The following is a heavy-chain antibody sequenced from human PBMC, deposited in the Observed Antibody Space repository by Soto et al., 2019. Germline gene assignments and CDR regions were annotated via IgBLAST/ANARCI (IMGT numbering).Heavy chain of an antibody. J-gene: IGHJ5*02. CDR1: GGTFSTYT. CDR3: AGDPDSHYNDSHASSYP. V-gene: IGHV1-69*08. Sequence: QVQLVQSGAEVKKPGSSVKVSCKASGGTFSTYTITWVRQVPGQGLEWMGRIIPIIGIINYAKKFQGRVTISADKFTGTAYMELTGLRSDDTAVDYCAGDPDSHYNDSHASSYPWGQGTLVTVSS. CDR2: IIPIIGII. D-gene: IGHD4-4*01.